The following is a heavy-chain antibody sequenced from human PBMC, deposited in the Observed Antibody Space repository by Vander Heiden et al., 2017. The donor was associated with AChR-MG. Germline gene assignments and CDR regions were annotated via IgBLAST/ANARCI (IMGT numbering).Heavy chain of an antibody. CDR3: AKSSYDFWSGYSDFDY. Sequence: QVQLVESGGGVVQPGRSLRLSCAASGFTFRSYGMHWVRQAPGKGLEWVAVISYDGSNKYYADSVKGRFTISRDNSKNTLYLQMNSLRAEDTAVYYCAKSSYDFWSGYSDFDYWGQGTLVTVSS. CDR1: GFTFRSYG. CDR2: ISYDGSNK. J-gene: IGHJ4*02. D-gene: IGHD3-3*01. V-gene: IGHV3-30*18.